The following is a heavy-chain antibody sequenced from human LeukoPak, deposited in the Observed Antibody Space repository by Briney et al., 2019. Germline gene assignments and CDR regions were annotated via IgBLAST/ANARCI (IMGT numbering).Heavy chain of an antibody. CDR3: ARRASGSYPDYFDS. CDR2: IHYSGST. V-gene: IGHV4-59*08. J-gene: IGHJ4*02. CDR1: GGSSSSYY. Sequence: PSETLSLTCTIFGGSSSSYYWSWIRQPPGKGLEWIGYIHYSGSTNHNPSLKSRATISLDTSKNQVSLKLTSVTAADTAVYYCARRASGSYPDYFDSWGQGTLVTVSS. D-gene: IGHD1-26*01.